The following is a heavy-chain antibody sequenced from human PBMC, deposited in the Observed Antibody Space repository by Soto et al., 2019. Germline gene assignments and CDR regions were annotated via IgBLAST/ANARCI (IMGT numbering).Heavy chain of an antibody. CDR1: GFTFRSYA. Sequence: EVQLLESGGGLVQPGGSLRLSCAASGFTFRSYAMSWVRQAPGKGLEWVSAISGSGGSTYYADSVKGRFTISRDNAKNTLYKQMNSLRAEYTAVYYCVGGYGDYSFSMDVWAKGPRSPSP. J-gene: IGHJ6*02. D-gene: IGHD4-17*01. CDR3: VGGYGDYSFSMDV. CDR2: ISGSGGST. V-gene: IGHV3-23*01.